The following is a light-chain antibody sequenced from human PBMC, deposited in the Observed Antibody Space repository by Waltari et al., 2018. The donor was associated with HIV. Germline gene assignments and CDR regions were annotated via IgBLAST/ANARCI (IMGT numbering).Light chain of an antibody. Sequence: KVPKLIVYETTKRPSGVSNRFSGSKSGSTASLRISGLQAEDEGDYYCCSYAGSDTYYVFGTGTKVTVL. V-gene: IGLV2-23*01. J-gene: IGLJ1*01. CDR2: ETT. CDR3: CSYAGSDTYYV.